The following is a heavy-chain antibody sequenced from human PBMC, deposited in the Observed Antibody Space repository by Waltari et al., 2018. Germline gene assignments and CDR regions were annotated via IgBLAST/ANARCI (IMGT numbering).Heavy chain of an antibody. CDR3: ARKITMVRGGYNWFDP. D-gene: IGHD3-10*01. CDR2: IDYSGSN. Sequence: QLQLQESGPGLVKPSETLSLTCTVSGGSISSSSYYWGWIRQPPGKGLEWIGGIDYSGSNYYTPSLKRRVTISVDTSKNQFSLKLSSVTAADTAVYYCARKITMVRGGYNWFDPWGQGTLVTVSS. CDR1: GGSISSSSYY. V-gene: IGHV4-39*01. J-gene: IGHJ5*02.